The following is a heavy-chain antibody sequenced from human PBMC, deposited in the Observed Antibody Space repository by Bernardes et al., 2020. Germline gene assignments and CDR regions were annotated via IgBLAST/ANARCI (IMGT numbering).Heavy chain of an antibody. J-gene: IGHJ4*02. CDR3: ARHPDY. Sequence: GESLKISCKASGYSFNTYWIGWVRQMPGKGLEWMGIIYPGDSNTRYSPSFQGQVTISADKSISTAYLQWSSVKASDTAVYYCARHPDYWGQGTLVTVSS. CDR1: GYSFNTYW. CDR2: IYPGDSNT. V-gene: IGHV5-51*01.